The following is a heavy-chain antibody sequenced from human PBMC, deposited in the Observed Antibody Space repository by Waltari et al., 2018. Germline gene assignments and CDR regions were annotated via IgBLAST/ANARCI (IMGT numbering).Heavy chain of an antibody. J-gene: IGHJ4*02. CDR2: IKSRGDGYAT. V-gene: IGHV3-15*01. CDR3: AAGTGKTDLDY. CDR1: GFTFSTAW. Sequence: EVHRVESGGGLVKPGGCRRLSWAASGFTFSTAWNNWVGQAPGKGLGWVGRIKSRGDGYATDYAASVKGRFTISRDDSQNPISIQMNSLRTEDSAVYFCAAGTGKTDLDYWGQGSLVTVSS.